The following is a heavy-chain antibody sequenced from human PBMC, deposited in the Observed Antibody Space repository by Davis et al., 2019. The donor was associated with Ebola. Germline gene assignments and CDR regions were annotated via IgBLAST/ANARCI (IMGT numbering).Heavy chain of an antibody. CDR2: NSAYNGKT. V-gene: IGHV1-18*01. CDR3: ARDKMVLTDNWLDP. CDR1: GYTFSTYG. Sequence: AASVKVSCKASGYTFSTYGITWVRQAPGQGLEWMGWNSAYNGKTNYAQRFQGRVTMTTDTSTNTAFMELRSLRSDDTAMYYCARDKMVLTDNWLDPWGQGTLVTVSS. J-gene: IGHJ5*02. D-gene: IGHD4/OR15-4a*01.